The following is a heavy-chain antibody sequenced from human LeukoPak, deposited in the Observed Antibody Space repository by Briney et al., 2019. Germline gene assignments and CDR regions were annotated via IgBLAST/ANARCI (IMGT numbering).Heavy chain of an antibody. D-gene: IGHD2-2*01. CDR2: ISSSGSSI. CDR1: GFTFSSYE. Sequence: PGGSLRLSCAASGFTFSSYEMNWVRQAPGKGLEWVSYISSSGSSIYYADSVKGRFTISRDNAKNSLYLQMNSLRAEDTAVYYCAREYCSSTSCLFDCWGQGTLVTVSS. V-gene: IGHV3-48*03. J-gene: IGHJ4*02. CDR3: AREYCSSTSCLFDC.